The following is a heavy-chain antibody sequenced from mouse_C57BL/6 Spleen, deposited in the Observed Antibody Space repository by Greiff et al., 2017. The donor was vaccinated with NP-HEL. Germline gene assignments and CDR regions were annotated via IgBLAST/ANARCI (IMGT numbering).Heavy chain of an antibody. CDR1: GFTFSDYY. CDR2: INYDGSST. V-gene: IGHV5-16*01. Sequence: EVKLVESEGGLVQPGSSMKLSCTASGFTFSDYYMAWVRQVPEKGLEWVANINYDGSSTYYLDSLKSRFIISRDNAKNILYLQMSSLKSGDTTTYYCARGVSFDYWGQGTLVTVSA. J-gene: IGHJ3*01. CDR3: ARGVSFDY.